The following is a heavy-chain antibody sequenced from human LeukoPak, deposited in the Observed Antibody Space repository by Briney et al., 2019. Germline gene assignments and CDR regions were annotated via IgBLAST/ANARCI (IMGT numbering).Heavy chain of an antibody. V-gene: IGHV4-31*03. CDR1: GGSISSGGYY. CDR2: IYYSGST. D-gene: IGHD1-26*01. J-gene: IGHJ4*02. CDR3: ASLSLKVGARHFDY. Sequence: SETLSLTCTVSGGSISSGGYYWSWIRQHPGKGLEWIGYIYYSGSTYYNPSLKSRVTISVDTSKNQFSLKLSSVTAADTAVYYCASLSLKVGARHFDYWGQGTLVTVSS.